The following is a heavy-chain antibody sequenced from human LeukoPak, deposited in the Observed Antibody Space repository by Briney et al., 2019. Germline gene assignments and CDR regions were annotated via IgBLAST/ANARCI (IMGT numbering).Heavy chain of an antibody. V-gene: IGHV1-18*01. Sequence: ASVKVSCKASGYTFTTYGINWVRQAPGQGLEWMGWINTYNGVTKYARKLQDRVTLTADRSTDTVYMELRSLRSDDTAVYFCARELGSSWHVIDYWGQGTLVTVSS. D-gene: IGHD6-19*01. CDR2: INTYNGVT. CDR1: GYTFTTYG. J-gene: IGHJ4*02. CDR3: ARELGSSWHVIDY.